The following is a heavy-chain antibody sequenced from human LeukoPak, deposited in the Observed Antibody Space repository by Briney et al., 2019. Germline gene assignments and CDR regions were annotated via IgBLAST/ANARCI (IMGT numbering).Heavy chain of an antibody. CDR1: GFIFSSNW. J-gene: IGHJ4*02. D-gene: IGHD6-13*01. V-gene: IGHV3-74*01. CDR3: AKGGRSSSSWVDY. CDR2: ISTDARTI. Sequence: PGGSLRLSCAASGFIFSSNWMHWVRQAPGKGLVWVSHISTDARTITYADFVKGRFTISKDNSKNTLYLQMNSLRAEDTAVYYCAKGGRSSSSWVDYWGQGTLVTVSS.